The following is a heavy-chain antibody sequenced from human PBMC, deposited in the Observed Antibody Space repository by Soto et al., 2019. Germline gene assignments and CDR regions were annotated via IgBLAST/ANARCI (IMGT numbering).Heavy chain of an antibody. CDR1: GGTFSTYT. J-gene: IGHJ4*02. Sequence: SVKVSCKASGGTFSTYTISWVRQAPGQGLEWMGRIIPILDIANYAQKFQGRVTITADKSTSTAYMELTSLTSEDTAVYYCARDSPSGSTFSGYDAIDSWGQGTLVTVSS. CDR3: ARDSPSGSTFSGYDAIDS. V-gene: IGHV1-69*04. CDR2: IIPILDIA. D-gene: IGHD5-12*01.